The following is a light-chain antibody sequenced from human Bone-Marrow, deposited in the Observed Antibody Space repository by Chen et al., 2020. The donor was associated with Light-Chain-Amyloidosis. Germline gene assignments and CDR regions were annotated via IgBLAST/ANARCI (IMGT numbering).Light chain of an antibody. Sequence: SHGVGAWLARYKQKTGKATKILIDGASNLQSGVTSRIIGSGSGTDVTLTVRSLQPEDFATYYCQQASSFRATFGQGTRLE. V-gene: IGKV1-12*01. CDR1: HGVGAW. CDR3: QQASSFRAT. J-gene: IGKJ5*01. CDR2: GAS.